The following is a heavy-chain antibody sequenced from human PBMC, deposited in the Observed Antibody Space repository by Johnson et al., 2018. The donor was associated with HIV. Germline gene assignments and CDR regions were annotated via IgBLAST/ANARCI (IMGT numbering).Heavy chain of an antibody. CDR2: ISNSGRTI. V-gene: IGHV3-11*04. Sequence: KGLEWVSYISNSGRTIYSADAVQGRFTISRDNAKNSLYVQMNSLRVEDTAVYYCARSKDCSGGSCPDAFDIWGQGTMVIVSS. CDR3: ARSKDCSGGSCPDAFDI. J-gene: IGHJ3*02. D-gene: IGHD2-15*01.